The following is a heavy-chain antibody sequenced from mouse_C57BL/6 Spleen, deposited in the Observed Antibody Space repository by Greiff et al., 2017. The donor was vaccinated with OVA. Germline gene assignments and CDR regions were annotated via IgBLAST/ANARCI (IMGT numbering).Heavy chain of an antibody. CDR3: ARDYYGSSGYFDV. CDR1: GYTFTSYR. CDR2: IYPSDSET. Sequence: QVQLQQPGAELVRPGSSVKLSCKASGYTFTSYRMDWVKQRPGQGLEWIGNIYPSDSETHYNQKFKDKATLTVDKSSSTAYMQLSSLTSEDSAVYYCARDYYGSSGYFDVWGTGTTVTVSS. J-gene: IGHJ1*03. V-gene: IGHV1-61*01. D-gene: IGHD1-1*01.